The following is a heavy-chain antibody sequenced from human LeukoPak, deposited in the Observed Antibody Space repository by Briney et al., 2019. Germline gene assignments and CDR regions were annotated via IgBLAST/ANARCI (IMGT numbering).Heavy chain of an antibody. CDR3: AKRSAESSGYFNY. J-gene: IGHJ4*02. V-gene: IGHV3-23*01. CDR2: ISPSGDIA. D-gene: IGHD6-19*01. Sequence: GGTLRLSCAASGFIFSSHGMSWVRQAPGKGLEWVSGISPSGDIAYYADSVKGRFTISRDNSKNTLYLQMNSLRAEDTAVYYCAKRSAESSGYFNYWGQGILVTVSS. CDR1: GFIFSSHG.